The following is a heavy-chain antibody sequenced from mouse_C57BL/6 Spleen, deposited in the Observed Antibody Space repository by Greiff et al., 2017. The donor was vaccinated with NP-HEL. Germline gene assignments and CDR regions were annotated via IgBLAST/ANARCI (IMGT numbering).Heavy chain of an antibody. J-gene: IGHJ4*01. D-gene: IGHD2-12*01. Sequence: VQLKQSGAEFVKPGASVKLSCTASGFNIKDYAMPWVKQRTEQGLEWIGRIDTEGGETKYAENFQGKATMTADTSSNTAYLQLSSLTSEDTAVYYCATPYSSYAMDYWGQGTSVTVSS. CDR2: IDTEGGET. CDR1: GFNIKDYA. V-gene: IGHV14-2*01. CDR3: ATPYSSYAMDY.